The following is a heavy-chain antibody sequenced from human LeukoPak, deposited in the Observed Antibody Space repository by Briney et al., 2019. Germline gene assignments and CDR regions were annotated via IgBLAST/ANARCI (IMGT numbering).Heavy chain of an antibody. CDR3: ARDHPGSNSLDY. J-gene: IGHJ4*02. Sequence: GGSLRLSCVASGFTFNQYWMHWVRQAPGAGLEWVSRLRTDGGRTNYADSVKGRFTISRDNARNTVYLQMNSLRVEDTAVYYCARDHPGSNSLDYWGRGTLVTVSS. CDR1: GFTFNQYW. CDR2: LRTDGGRT. V-gene: IGHV3-74*01. D-gene: IGHD4-11*01.